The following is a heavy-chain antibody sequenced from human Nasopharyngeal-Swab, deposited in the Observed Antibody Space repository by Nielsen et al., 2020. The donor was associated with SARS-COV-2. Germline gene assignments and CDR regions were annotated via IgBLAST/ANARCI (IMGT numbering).Heavy chain of an antibody. J-gene: IGHJ5*02. CDR3: ARDEKSQGIFEVVISGQWWFDP. Sequence: ASVKVSCKASGYTFTSYAMNWVRQAPGQGLEWMGWINTNTGNPTYAQGFTGRFVFSLDTSVSTAYLQISSLKAEDTAVYYCARDEKSQGIFEVVISGQWWFDPWGQGTLVTVSS. CDR1: GYTFTSYA. CDR2: INTNTGNP. V-gene: IGHV7-4-1*02. D-gene: IGHD3-3*01.